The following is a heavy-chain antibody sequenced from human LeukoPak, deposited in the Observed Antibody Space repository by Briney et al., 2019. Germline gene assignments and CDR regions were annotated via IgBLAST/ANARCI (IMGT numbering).Heavy chain of an antibody. CDR3: ARDLSGSYYYDAFDI. J-gene: IGHJ3*02. CDR1: GFTFSSYS. D-gene: IGHD1-26*01. CDR2: ISSSSSTI. Sequence: GGSLRLSCAASGFTFSSYSMNWVRQAPGKGLEWVSYISSSSSTIYYADSVKGRFTISRDNSKNTLYLQMNSLRAEDTAVYYCARDLSGSYYYDAFDIWGQGTMVTVSS. V-gene: IGHV3-48*01.